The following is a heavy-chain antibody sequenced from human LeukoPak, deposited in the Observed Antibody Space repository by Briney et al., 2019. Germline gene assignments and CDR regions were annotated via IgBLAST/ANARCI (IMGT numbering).Heavy chain of an antibody. D-gene: IGHD1-26*01. V-gene: IGHV1-69*13. CDR3: ARDGRSAFDI. CDR1: GGTFSSYA. J-gene: IGHJ3*02. Sequence: SVKVSCKASGGTFSSYAISWVQQAPGQGLEWMGGIIPILGTANYAQKFQGRVTTTADESTSTAYMELSSLRSEDTAVYYCARDGRSAFDIWGQGTMVTVSS. CDR2: IIPILGTA.